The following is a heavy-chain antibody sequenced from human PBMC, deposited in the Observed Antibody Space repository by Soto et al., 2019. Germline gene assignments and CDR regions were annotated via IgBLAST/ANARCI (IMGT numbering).Heavy chain of an antibody. CDR3: ARGPDIVVVPAAMGIDY. CDR1: GGSFSGYY. J-gene: IGHJ4*02. CDR2: INHSGST. D-gene: IGHD2-2*01. V-gene: IGHV4-34*01. Sequence: SETLSLTCAVYGGSFSGYYWSWIHQPPGKGLEWIGEINHSGSTNYNPSLKSRVTISVDTSKNQFSLKLSPVTAADTAVYYCARGPDIVVVPAAMGIDYWGQGTLVTVSS.